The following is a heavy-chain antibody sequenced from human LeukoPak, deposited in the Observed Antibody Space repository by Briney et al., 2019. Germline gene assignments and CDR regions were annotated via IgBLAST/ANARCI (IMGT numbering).Heavy chain of an antibody. V-gene: IGHV3-30*02. D-gene: IGHD6-13*01. CDR1: GFTFSSYG. CDR3: AKDHPLGRTAAEYYYMDV. CDR2: IRYDGSNK. J-gene: IGHJ6*03. Sequence: GGSLRLSCAASGFTFSSYGMHWVRQAPGKGLEWVAFIRYDGSNKYYADSVKGRFTISRDNSKNTLYLQVNSLRAEDTAVYYCAKDHPLGRTAAEYYYMDVWGKGTTVTISS.